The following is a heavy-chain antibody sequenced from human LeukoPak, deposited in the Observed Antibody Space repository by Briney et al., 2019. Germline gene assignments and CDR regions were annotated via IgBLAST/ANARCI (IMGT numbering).Heavy chain of an antibody. CDR2: IYYSGST. CDR1: GGSFSGYY. Sequence: SETLSLTCAVYGGSFSGYYWSWIRQPPGKGLEWIGNIYYSGSTYYNPSLKSRVTISVDTSKNQFSLKLSSVTAADTAVYYCARLPSGYSSSLGVFDYWGQGTLITVSS. J-gene: IGHJ4*02. D-gene: IGHD6-6*01. V-gene: IGHV4-34*01. CDR3: ARLPSGYSSSLGVFDY.